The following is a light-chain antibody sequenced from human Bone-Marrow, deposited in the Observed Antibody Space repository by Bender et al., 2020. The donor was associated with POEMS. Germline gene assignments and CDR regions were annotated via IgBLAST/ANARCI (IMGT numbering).Light chain of an antibody. CDR1: GSNIGSNY. CDR2: RNN. V-gene: IGLV1-47*01. J-gene: IGLJ3*02. CDR3: VAWDASLNGWV. Sequence: QSVLTQPPSASGTPGQRVTISCSGSGSNIGSNYVYWYQQLPGMAPTLLIYRNNQRPSGVPDRFSGSKSGTSASLAITGLQSDDEAIYFCVAWDASLNGWVFGGGTKLTVL.